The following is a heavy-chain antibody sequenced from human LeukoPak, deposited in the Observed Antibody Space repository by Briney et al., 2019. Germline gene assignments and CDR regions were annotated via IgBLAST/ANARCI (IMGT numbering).Heavy chain of an antibody. CDR3: ARWEDNIDY. CDR2: IYPGDSDT. V-gene: IGHV5-51*01. CDR1: GYSFPNYW. D-gene: IGHD1-26*01. J-gene: IGHJ4*02. Sequence: GESLKISCKVSGYSFPNYWTGWVRQMSGKGLEWMGIIYPGDSDTRYSPSFQGQVTISADKSISTAYLQWSSLKASDTAMYYCARWEDNIDYWGQGTLVTVSS.